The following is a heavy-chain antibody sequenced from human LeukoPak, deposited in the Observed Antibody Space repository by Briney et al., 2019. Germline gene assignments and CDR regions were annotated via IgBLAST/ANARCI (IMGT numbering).Heavy chain of an antibody. J-gene: IGHJ5*02. Sequence: PSETLSLTCTVSGGSISSSSYYWGRIRQPPGKGLEWIGSIYYSGSTYYNPSLKSRVTISVDTSKNQFSLKLSSVTAADTAVYYCARGPVKVPAAIRSWFDPWGQGTLVTVSS. CDR3: ARGPVKVPAAIRSWFDP. CDR2: IYYSGST. CDR1: GGSISSSSYY. D-gene: IGHD2-2*01. V-gene: IGHV4-39*07.